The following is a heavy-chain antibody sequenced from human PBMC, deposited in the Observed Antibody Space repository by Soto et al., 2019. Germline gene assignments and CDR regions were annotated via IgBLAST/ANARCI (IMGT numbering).Heavy chain of an antibody. Sequence: GGSLRLSCAASGFTFSSYGMHWVRQAPGKGLEWVAVIWYDGSNKYYADSVKGRFTISRDNSKNTLYLQMNSLRAEDTGVYYCARDWGYCSGGSCYYDACDIWGQGTMVTVS. CDR1: GFTFSSYG. V-gene: IGHV3-33*01. J-gene: IGHJ3*02. D-gene: IGHD2-15*01. CDR3: ARDWGYCSGGSCYYDACDI. CDR2: IWYDGSNK.